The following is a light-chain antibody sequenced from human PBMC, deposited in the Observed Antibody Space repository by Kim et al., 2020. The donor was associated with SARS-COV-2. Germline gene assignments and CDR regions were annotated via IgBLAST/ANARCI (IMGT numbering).Light chain of an antibody. Sequence: QNATFTCSGDSNNVGNQGVAWLQQHQGHPPKLLSYRNNNRPSGISERFSASRSGNTASLSISGLLPEDEADYYCSAWDSSLTAVVFGGGTQLTVL. J-gene: IGLJ2*01. CDR2: RNN. CDR3: SAWDSSLTAVV. V-gene: IGLV10-54*01. CDR1: SNNVGNQG.